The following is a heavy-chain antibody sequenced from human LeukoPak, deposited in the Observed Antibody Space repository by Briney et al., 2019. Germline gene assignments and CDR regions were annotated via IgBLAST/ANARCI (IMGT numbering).Heavy chain of an antibody. Sequence: GASVTVSFKASGYTFTHYHMHWVRQAPGQGLEWMGWINPNTGDTNYAQKFQGRVTMTRDTSISEAYMELSWLRTDDTAVYYCTRDPEMATILFLFCGQGTLVTVSS. CDR3: TRDPEMATILFLF. J-gene: IGHJ4*02. V-gene: IGHV1-2*02. CDR1: GYTFTHYH. D-gene: IGHD5-24*01. CDR2: INPNTGDT.